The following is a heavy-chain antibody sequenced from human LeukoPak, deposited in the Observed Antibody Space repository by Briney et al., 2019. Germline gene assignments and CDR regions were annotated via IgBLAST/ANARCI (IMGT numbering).Heavy chain of an antibody. CDR3: AREDPQTTVPEGLDV. D-gene: IGHD4-17*01. CDR1: GGSISSSSHY. Sequence: PSETLSLTCTVSGGSISSSSHYWGWIRQPPGKGLEWIGYIYTSGSTNYNPSLKSRVTISVDTSKNQFSLKLSSVTAADTAIYYCAREDPQTTVPEGLDVWGQGTTVTVSS. CDR2: IYTSGST. J-gene: IGHJ6*02. V-gene: IGHV4-61*01.